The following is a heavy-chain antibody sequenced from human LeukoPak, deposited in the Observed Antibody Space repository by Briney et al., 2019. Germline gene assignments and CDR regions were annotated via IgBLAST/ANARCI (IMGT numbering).Heavy chain of an antibody. Sequence: ASVKVSCKASGYTFTSYYMHWVRQAPGQGLEWMGIINPSGGSTSYAQKFQGRVTITADESTSTAYMELSSLRSEDTAVYYCASQEMATITGYFDYWGQGTLVTVSS. D-gene: IGHD5-24*01. CDR2: INPSGGST. V-gene: IGHV1-46*01. J-gene: IGHJ4*02. CDR1: GYTFTSYY. CDR3: ASQEMATITGYFDY.